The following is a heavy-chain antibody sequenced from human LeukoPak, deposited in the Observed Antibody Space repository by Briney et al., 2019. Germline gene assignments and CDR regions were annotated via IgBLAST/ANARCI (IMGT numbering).Heavy chain of an antibody. J-gene: IGHJ5*02. D-gene: IGHD3-9*01. CDR3: ARRLFKNPFESYYDILTGPPGSWFDP. V-gene: IGHV1-69*01. CDR1: GGTFSSYA. Sequence: ASVKVSCKASGGTFSSYAISWVRQAPGQGLEWMGGIIPIFGTANYAQKFQGRVTITADESTSTAYTELSSLRSEDTAVYYCARRLFKNPFESYYDILTGPPGSWFDPWGQGTLVTVSS. CDR2: IIPIFGTA.